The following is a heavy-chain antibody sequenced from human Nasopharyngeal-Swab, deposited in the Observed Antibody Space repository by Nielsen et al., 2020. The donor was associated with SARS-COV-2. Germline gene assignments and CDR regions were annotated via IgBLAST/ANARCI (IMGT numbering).Heavy chain of an antibody. J-gene: IGHJ6*03. CDR3: ARDDSSDWNRKSYYYYMDV. CDR2: IIPIFGTA. Sequence: SVQVSCKASGGTFSSYAISWVRQSPGQGLEWMGGIIPIFGTANYVQKFQDRVTITADESTSTAYMELSSLRSEDTAVYYCARDDSSDWNRKSYYYYMDVWGKGTTVTVSS. V-gene: IGHV1-69*13. CDR1: GGTFSSYA. D-gene: IGHD6-19*01.